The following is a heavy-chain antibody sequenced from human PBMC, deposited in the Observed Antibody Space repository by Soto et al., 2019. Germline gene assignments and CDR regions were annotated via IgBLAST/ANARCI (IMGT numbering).Heavy chain of an antibody. D-gene: IGHD2-15*01. Sequence: GGSLRHSFAASEFAFSGDSIIWVRQAPGKGLEWVSSISSSSSYIYYADSVKGRFTISRDNAKNSLYLQMNSLRAEDTAVYYCAREGCSGGSCYGNDAFDIWGQGTMVTVSS. CDR3: AREGCSGGSCYGNDAFDI. CDR2: ISSSSSYI. CDR1: EFAFSGDS. V-gene: IGHV3-21*01. J-gene: IGHJ3*02.